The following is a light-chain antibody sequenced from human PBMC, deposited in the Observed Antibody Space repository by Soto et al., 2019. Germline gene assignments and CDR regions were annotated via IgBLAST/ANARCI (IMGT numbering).Light chain of an antibody. CDR3: QQYYSWPLT. V-gene: IGKV3-15*01. CDR1: QSLTSY. J-gene: IGKJ4*01. Sequence: EIVMTQSPATLSVSPGERAALSCRASQSLTSYLAWFQQQPGQAPSLLIYGASTRATGVPDRFSGSGSGTEFTLTINSLQSEDFAVYFCQQYYSWPLTFGGGTKVEIK. CDR2: GAS.